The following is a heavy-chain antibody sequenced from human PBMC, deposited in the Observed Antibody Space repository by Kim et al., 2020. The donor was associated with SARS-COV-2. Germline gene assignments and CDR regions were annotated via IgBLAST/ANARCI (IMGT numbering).Heavy chain of an antibody. J-gene: IGHJ3*02. CDR2: ISWNSGSI. CDR3: AKDTPRGTRPGFDAFDI. CDR1: GFTFDDYA. Sequence: SLRLSCAASGFTFDDYAMHWVRQAPGKGLEWVSGISWNSGSIGYADSVKGRFTISRDNAKNSLYLQMNSLRAEDTALYYCAKDTPRGTRPGFDAFDIWGQGTMVTVSS. V-gene: IGHV3-9*01. D-gene: IGHD3-10*01.